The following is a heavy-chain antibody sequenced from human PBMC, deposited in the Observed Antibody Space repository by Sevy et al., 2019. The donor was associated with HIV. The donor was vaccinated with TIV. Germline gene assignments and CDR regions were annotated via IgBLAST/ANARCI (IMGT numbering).Heavy chain of an antibody. D-gene: IGHD2-2*01. V-gene: IGHV3-7*03. CDR3: ARDARRVVPAANAYYYYYMDV. CDR1: GFTFSSYW. CDR2: IKQDGCEK. J-gene: IGHJ6*03. Sequence: GGSLRLSCAASGFTFSSYWMSWVRQAPGKGLEWVANIKQDGCEKYYVDSVKGRFTISRDNAKNSLYLQMNSLRAEDTAVYYCARDARRVVPAANAYYYYYMDVWGKGTTVTVSS.